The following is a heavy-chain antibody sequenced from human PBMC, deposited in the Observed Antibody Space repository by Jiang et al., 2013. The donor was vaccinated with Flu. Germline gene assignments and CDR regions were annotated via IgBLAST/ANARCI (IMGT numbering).Heavy chain of an antibody. V-gene: IGHV1-18*04. Sequence: SGAEVKKPGASVKVSCKASGYTLASYGISWVRQAPGQGLEWMGWISVYNGDTNYAQKLQGRITMTTDTSTNTAYMELRSLRSHDTAVYFCARDPRIHMTVSATLSGRMEAFDI. CDR2: ISVYNGDT. D-gene: IGHD6-19*01. J-gene: IGHJ3*02. CDR3: ARDPRIHMTVSATLSGRMEAFDI. CDR1: GYTLASYG.